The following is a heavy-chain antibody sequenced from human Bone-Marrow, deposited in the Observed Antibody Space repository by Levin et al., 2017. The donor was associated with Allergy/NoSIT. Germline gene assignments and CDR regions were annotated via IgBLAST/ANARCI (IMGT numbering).Heavy chain of an antibody. V-gene: IGHV1-69*01. J-gene: IGHJ3*02. CDR1: GGTFSSYA. Sequence: KISCKASGGTFSSYAISWVRQAPGQGLEWMGGIIPIFGTANYAQKFQGRVTITADESTSTAYMELSSLRSEDTAVYYCARGDLGYCSGGSCRAFDIWGQGTMVTVSS. CDR2: IIPIFGTA. CDR3: ARGDLGYCSGGSCRAFDI. D-gene: IGHD2-15*01.